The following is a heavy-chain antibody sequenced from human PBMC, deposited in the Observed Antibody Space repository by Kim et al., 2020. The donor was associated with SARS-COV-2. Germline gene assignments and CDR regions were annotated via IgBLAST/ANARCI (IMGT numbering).Heavy chain of an antibody. V-gene: IGHV3-21*01. CDR2: ISSSSSYI. J-gene: IGHJ3*02. Sequence: GGSLRLSCAASGFTFSSYSMNWVRQAPGKGLEWVSSISSSSSYIYYADSVKGRFTISRDNAKNSLYLQMNSLRAEDTAVYYCARFWQQLTVAFDIWGQGTMVTVSS. CDR1: GFTFSSYS. D-gene: IGHD6-13*01. CDR3: ARFWQQLTVAFDI.